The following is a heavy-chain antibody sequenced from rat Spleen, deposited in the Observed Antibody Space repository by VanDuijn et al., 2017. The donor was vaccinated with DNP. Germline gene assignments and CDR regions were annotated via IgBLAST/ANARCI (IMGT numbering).Heavy chain of an antibody. CDR2: ISYDGSNT. D-gene: IGHD1-12*01. CDR3: ARHRTIMPYYYAMDA. J-gene: IGHJ4*01. V-gene: IGHV5-29*01. Sequence: EVQLVESGGGLVQPGRSLKLSCAASGFTFSNYGMAWVRQAPTKGLEWVATISYDGSNTYYREFVKGRFSISRDNAKSTLYLQVNSLRSEDTATYYCARHRTIMPYYYAMDAWGQGASVTVSS. CDR1: GFTFSNYG.